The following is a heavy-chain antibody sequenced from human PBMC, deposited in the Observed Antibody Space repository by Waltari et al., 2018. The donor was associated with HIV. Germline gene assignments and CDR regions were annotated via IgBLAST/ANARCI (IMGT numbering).Heavy chain of an antibody. Sequence: EVQLVESGGGLIQPGGSLRLSCAASGFTVSSNYMSWVRQAPGKGLEWVSVIFSGVSAYDADSVKGRFTISRDNAKTTLYLQMNSRRAEDTAVYYCARDRSPGYCDYWGQGTLVTVSS. CDR3: ARDRSPGYCDY. V-gene: IGHV3-53*01. D-gene: IGHD1-26*01. CDR1: GFTVSSNY. J-gene: IGHJ4*02. CDR2: IFSGVSA.